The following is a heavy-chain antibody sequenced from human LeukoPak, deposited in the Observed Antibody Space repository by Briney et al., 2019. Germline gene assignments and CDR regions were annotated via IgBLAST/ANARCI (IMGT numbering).Heavy chain of an antibody. V-gene: IGHV4-59*01. Sequence: SETLSLTCAVYGGSFSGYYWSWIRQPPGKGLEWIGYIYYSGSTNYNPSLKSRVTISVDTSKNQFSLKLSSVTAADTAVYYCARDRYDILTGYYPLDYWGQGTLVTVSS. CDR2: IYYSGST. CDR3: ARDRYDILTGYYPLDY. D-gene: IGHD3-9*01. J-gene: IGHJ4*02. CDR1: GGSFSGYY.